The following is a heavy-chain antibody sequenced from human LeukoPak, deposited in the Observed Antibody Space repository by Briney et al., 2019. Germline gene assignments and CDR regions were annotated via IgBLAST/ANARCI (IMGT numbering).Heavy chain of an antibody. CDR3: ARPRAATFDY. J-gene: IGHJ4*02. D-gene: IGHD2-15*01. V-gene: IGHV6-1*01. CDR2: TYYRSKWSN. CDR1: GASVSSKSDA. Sequence: SQTLSLSCAIAGASVSSKSDAWNWIRQSPSRGHEGVGRTYYRSKWSNDYDASVKGRITVNVDTSKIQFSLQLSSVTPEDTAVYYCARPRAATFDYWGQGTLVTVSS.